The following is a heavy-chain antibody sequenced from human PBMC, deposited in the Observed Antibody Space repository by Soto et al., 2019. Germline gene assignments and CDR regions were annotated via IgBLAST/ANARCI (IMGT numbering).Heavy chain of an antibody. CDR3: AREPYGYGPYYFDY. Sequence: GGSLRLSCAASGFTFSDYYTSWIRQAPGKGLEWVSSITSSGSTTYYTDSVKGRFTISRDNAKNSLYLQMNSLRAEDTAVYYCAREPYGYGPYYFDYWGQGTLVTVSS. D-gene: IGHD5-18*01. J-gene: IGHJ4*02. V-gene: IGHV3-11*01. CDR1: GFTFSDYY. CDR2: ITSSGSTT.